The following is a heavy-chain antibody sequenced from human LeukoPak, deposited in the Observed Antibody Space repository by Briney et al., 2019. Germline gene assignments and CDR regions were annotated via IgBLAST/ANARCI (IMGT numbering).Heavy chain of an antibody. J-gene: IGHJ4*02. V-gene: IGHV3-23*01. D-gene: IGHD6-13*01. CDR2: VTSGGDTT. Sequence: GGSLRLSCAASGFTFSTYAMSWVRQAPGKGLEWVSGVTSGGDTTYYADSVKGRFTISRDNSKNTVSLHMNSLRAEDTAAYYCAKVAPLGSSWYAFNYWGQGTLVTVSS. CDR1: GFTFSTYA. CDR3: AKVAPLGSSWYAFNY.